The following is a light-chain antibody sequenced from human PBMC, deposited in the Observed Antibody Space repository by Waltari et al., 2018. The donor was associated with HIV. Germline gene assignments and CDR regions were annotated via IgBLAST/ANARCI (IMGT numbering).Light chain of an antibody. J-gene: IGKJ4*01. V-gene: IGKV3-15*01. CDR2: GAS. CDR3: QQYEAWPHT. Sequence: EIVVTQSPATLSVSHGERATLSCRASQNSIINSAWYQHKPAPAPRLLIFGASTRASAVPARFSGSGSGTEFTLTITSPQSEDSAVYYCQQYEAWPHTFGGGTKVEIK. CDR1: QNSIIN.